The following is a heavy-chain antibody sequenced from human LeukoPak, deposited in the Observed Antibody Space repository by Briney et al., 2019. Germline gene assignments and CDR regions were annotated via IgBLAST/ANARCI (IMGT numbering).Heavy chain of an antibody. D-gene: IGHD5-18*01. V-gene: IGHV4-38-2*02. CDR2: IYHSGST. CDR1: GYSISSGYY. J-gene: IGHJ4*02. Sequence: SETLSLTCTVSGYSISSGYYWGWIRQPPGKGLECIGSIYHSGSTYYNPSHKSRVTISVDTSKNQFSLKLSSVTAADTAVYYCARRYSYGYTFPYYFDYWGQGTLVTVSS. CDR3: ARRYSYGYTFPYYFDY.